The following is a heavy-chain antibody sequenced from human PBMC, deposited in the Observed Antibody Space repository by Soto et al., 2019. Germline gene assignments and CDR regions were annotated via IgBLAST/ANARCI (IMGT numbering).Heavy chain of an antibody. D-gene: IGHD7-27*01. V-gene: IGHV3-7*03. CDR2: IKQDGSEK. CDR1: GFTFSSYW. Sequence: EVQLVESGGGLVQPGGSLRLSCAASGFTFSSYWMSWVRQAPGKGLEWVANIKQDGSEKYYVDSVKGRFTISRDNAKNSLYLQMNSLRAEDTAVYYCVSLGRGSPFDYWGQGTLVTVSS. CDR3: VSLGRGSPFDY. J-gene: IGHJ4*02.